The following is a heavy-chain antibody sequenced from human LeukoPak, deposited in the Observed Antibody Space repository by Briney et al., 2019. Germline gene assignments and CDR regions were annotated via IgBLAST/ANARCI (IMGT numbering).Heavy chain of an antibody. CDR1: GFTFGDYA. CDR3: TRDRRFLPFDY. CDR2: IRSKAYGGTT. Sequence: GGSLRLSCTASGFTFGDYAMSWVRQAPGKGLEWVGFIRSKAYGGTTEYAASVEGRFTISRDDSKSIAYLQMNSLKTEDTAVYYCTRDRRFLPFDYWGQGTLVTVSS. J-gene: IGHJ4*02. V-gene: IGHV3-49*04. D-gene: IGHD3-10*01.